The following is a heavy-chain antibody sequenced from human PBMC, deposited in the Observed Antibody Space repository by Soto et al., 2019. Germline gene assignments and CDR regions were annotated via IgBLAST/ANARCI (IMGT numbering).Heavy chain of an antibody. J-gene: IGHJ5*02. CDR1: GYTFTSYA. CDR2: INAGNGNT. D-gene: IGHD3-22*01. CDR3: AREKDYYDSRGLLRGNCFHP. Sequence: ASVKVSCKASGYTFTSYAMHWVRQAPGQRLEWMGWINAGNGNTKYSQKFQGRVTITRDTSASTAYMELSSLRSEDTAVYYCAREKDYYDSRGLLRGNCFHPWGQETLVTVSS. V-gene: IGHV1-3*01.